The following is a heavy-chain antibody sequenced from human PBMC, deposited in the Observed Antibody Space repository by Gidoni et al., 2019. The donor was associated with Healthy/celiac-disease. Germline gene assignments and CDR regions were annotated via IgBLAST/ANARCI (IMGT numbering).Heavy chain of an antibody. J-gene: IGHJ4*02. D-gene: IGHD4-17*01. CDR1: GFPFSSYA. V-gene: IGHV3-23*01. Sequence: EVQLLESGGGLVQPGGSLRLSCSASGFPFSSYAMGWVRQAPGKGLEWVSAISGSGGSTYYADSVKGRFTISRDNSKNTLYLQMNSLRAEDTAVYYCAKDGLLSTVTTHYFDYWGQGTLVTVSS. CDR2: ISGSGGST. CDR3: AKDGLLSTVTTHYFDY.